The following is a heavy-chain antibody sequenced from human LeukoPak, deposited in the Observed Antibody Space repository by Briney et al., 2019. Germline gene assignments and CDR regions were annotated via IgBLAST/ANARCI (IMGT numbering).Heavy chain of an antibody. Sequence: GGSLRLSCAASGFTFSSYEMNWVRQGPGKGLEWVSYISSSGSTKYYADSVKGRFTISRDNAKNSLYLQMNSLRAEDTAVYYCARLGGTLGYWGQGTLVTVSS. V-gene: IGHV3-48*03. CDR3: ARLGGTLGY. CDR2: ISSSGSTK. D-gene: IGHD3-3*01. J-gene: IGHJ4*02. CDR1: GFTFSSYE.